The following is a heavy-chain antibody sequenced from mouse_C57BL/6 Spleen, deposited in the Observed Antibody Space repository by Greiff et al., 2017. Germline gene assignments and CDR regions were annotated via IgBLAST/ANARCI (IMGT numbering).Heavy chain of an antibody. J-gene: IGHJ2*01. D-gene: IGHD2-3*01. CDR2: IDPSDSET. CDR1: GYTFTSYW. CDR3: ARGGGYYYYFDY. V-gene: IGHV1-52*01. Sequence: QVQLQQPGAELVRPGSSVKLSCKASGYTFTSYWMHWVKQRPIQGLEWIGNIDPSDSETHYNQKFKDKATLTVDKSSSTAYMQLSSLTSEDSAVYYCARGGGYYYYFDYWGQGTTRTVSS.